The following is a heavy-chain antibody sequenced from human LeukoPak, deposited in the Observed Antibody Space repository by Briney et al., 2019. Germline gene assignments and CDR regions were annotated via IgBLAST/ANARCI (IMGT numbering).Heavy chain of an antibody. CDR1: GYTFTSYG. Sequence: ASVKVSCKASGYTFTSYGISWVRQAPGQGLEWMGWISAYNGNTNYAQKLQGRVTMTTDTPTSTAYMELRSLRSDDTAVYYCARLIGYCSSTSCDTRIHFDYWGQGTLVTVSS. D-gene: IGHD2-2*01. CDR2: ISAYNGNT. V-gene: IGHV1-18*01. CDR3: ARLIGYCSSTSCDTRIHFDY. J-gene: IGHJ4*02.